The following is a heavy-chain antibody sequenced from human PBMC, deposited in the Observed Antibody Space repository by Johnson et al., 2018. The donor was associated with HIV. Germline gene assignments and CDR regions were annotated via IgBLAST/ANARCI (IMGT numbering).Heavy chain of an antibody. CDR3: AKSGFSGSYQGAYDI. CDR1: GFTFSSYA. D-gene: IGHD1-26*01. Sequence: PGGSLRLSCAASGFTFSSYAMHWVRRAPGKGLEWVAVISYDGSNKYYADSVKGRFTISRDNSKNTLYLQMNSLRAEDTAVYYCAKSGFSGSYQGAYDIWGQGTMVTVSS. J-gene: IGHJ3*02. V-gene: IGHV3-30*18. CDR2: ISYDGSNK.